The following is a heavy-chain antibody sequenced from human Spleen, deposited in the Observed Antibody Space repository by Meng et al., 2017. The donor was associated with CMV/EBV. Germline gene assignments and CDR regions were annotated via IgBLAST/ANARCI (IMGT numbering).Heavy chain of an antibody. CDR2: INHSGST. CDR3: AREYSMWGNYFDH. Sequence: SETLSLTCAVYGGSFSGYYWSWIRQPPGKGLEWIGEINHSGSTNYNPSLKSRVTISVDTSKNQFSLKLDSVTAADTAVYYCAREYSMWGNYFDHWGRGTLVTVSS. J-gene: IGHJ4*02. CDR1: GGSFSGYY. D-gene: IGHD6-6*01. V-gene: IGHV4-34*01.